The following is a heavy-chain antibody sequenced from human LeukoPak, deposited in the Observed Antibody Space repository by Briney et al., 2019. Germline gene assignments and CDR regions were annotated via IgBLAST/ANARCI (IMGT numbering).Heavy chain of an antibody. J-gene: IGHJ3*02. CDR3: AAFSLGDYDYGDYTDAFDI. CDR1: GFTFTSSA. CDR2: IVVGSGNT. D-gene: IGHD4-17*01. V-gene: IGHV1-58*02. Sequence: GTSVKVSCKASGFTFTSSAMQWVRQARGRRLEWIGWIVVGSGNTNYAQKFQERVTITRDMSTSTAYMELSSLRSEDTAVYYCAAFSLGDYDYGDYTDAFDIWGQGTMVTVSS.